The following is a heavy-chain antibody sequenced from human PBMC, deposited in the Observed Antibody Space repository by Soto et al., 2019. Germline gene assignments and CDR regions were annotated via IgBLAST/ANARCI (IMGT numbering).Heavy chain of an antibody. CDR3: ARESWANPDY. CDR1: GFTFSDYY. D-gene: IGHD3-10*01. Sequence: GGSLRLSCAASGFTFSDYYMSWIRQAPGKGLEWVSYISSSTSYTNYADSVKGRFTISRDNAKNSLFLQMNSLRVEDTAVYYCARESWANPDYWGQGTLVTVSS. V-gene: IGHV3-11*05. J-gene: IGHJ4*02. CDR2: ISSSTSYT.